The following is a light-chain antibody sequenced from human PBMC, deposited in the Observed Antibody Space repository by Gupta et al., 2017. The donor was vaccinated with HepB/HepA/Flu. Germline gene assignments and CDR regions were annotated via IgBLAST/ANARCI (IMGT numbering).Light chain of an antibody. CDR3: ETWADTRNENFV. Sequence: QSVLTQPPSASGPPGQRVTISCSGSSSNIESNPVNWYQQLPGTAPNLLIYNNNKRHAGGPDRFSGSNSGTSAALAISGLQSEEEAAYFCETWADTRNENFVFGTGTKVTVL. V-gene: IGLV1-44*01. CDR1: SSNIESNP. J-gene: IGLJ1*01. CDR2: NNN.